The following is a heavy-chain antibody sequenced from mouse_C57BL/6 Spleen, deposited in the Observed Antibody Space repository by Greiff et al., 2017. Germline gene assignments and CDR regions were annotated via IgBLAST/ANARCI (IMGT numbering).Heavy chain of an antibody. CDR3: TRDDDRGAMDD. J-gene: IGHJ4*01. D-gene: IGHD2-3*01. V-gene: IGHV5-9-1*02. CDR1: GFTFSSYA. Sequence: EVQGVESGEGLVKPGGSLKLSCAASGFTFSSYAMPWVRQTPEKRLEWVAYISSGGDYTYYADTVKGRFTISRDNARNTLYLQMSSLKSEDTAMYYCTRDDDRGAMDDWGQGTSVTVSS. CDR2: ISSGGDYT.